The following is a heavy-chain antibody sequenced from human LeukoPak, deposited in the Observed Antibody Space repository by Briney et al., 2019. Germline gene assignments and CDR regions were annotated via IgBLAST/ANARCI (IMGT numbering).Heavy chain of an antibody. J-gene: IGHJ4*02. Sequence: GGSLRLSCAASGFTFSSYGMHWVRQAPGKGLEGVAVISYDGSNKYYADSVKGRFTISRDNSKNTLYLQMNSLRAEDTAVYYCAKNWAGNYALDYWGQGTLVTVSS. V-gene: IGHV3-30*18. CDR1: GFTFSSYG. CDR2: ISYDGSNK. CDR3: AKNWAGNYALDY. D-gene: IGHD1-7*01.